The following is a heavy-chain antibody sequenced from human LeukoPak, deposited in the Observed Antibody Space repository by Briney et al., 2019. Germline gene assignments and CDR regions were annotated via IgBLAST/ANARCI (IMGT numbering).Heavy chain of an antibody. CDR3: ARDNYDILTGYRKELDY. Sequence: ASVKVSCKASGYTFTGYYMHWVRQAPGQGLELIGIINPSGGSTSYAQKFQGRVTMTRDTSTSTAYMELSSLRSEDTAVYYCARDNYDILTGYRKELDYWGQGTLVTVSS. J-gene: IGHJ4*02. CDR2: INPSGGST. V-gene: IGHV1-46*01. CDR1: GYTFTGYY. D-gene: IGHD3-9*01.